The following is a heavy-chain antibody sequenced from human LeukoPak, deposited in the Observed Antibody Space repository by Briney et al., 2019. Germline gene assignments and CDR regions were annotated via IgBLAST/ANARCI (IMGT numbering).Heavy chain of an antibody. CDR2: IIPIFGTA. Sequence: ASVKVSCKASGGTFSSYAISWVRQAPGQGLEWMGGIIPIFGTANYAQKFQGRVTITADESTSTAYMELSSLRSEDTAVYYCARESLPAAINYYYYMDVWGKGTTVTVS. CDR1: GGTFSSYA. V-gene: IGHV1-69*13. J-gene: IGHJ6*03. D-gene: IGHD2-2*01. CDR3: ARESLPAAINYYYYMDV.